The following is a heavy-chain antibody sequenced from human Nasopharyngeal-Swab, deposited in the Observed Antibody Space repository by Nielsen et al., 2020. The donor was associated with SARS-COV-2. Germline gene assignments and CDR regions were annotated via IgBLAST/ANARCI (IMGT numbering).Heavy chain of an antibody. CDR3: ARTDAITHYDFSRGYRGPLDI. D-gene: IGHD3-3*01. V-gene: IGHV1-18*01. CDR2: ISPYNGNT. CDR1: GYNFLSFC. Sequence: ASVHVSCKASGYNFLSFCIRWVRQAPAHGLDWVGWISPYNGNTQPTQNFQGRLIMTTDTSTNTAYMELGSLTSDDTAVYYCARTDAITHYDFSRGYRGPLDIWGQGTKVTVSS. J-gene: IGHJ3*02.